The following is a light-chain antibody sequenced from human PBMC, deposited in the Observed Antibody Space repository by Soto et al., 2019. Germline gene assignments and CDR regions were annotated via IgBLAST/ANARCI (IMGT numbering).Light chain of an antibody. Sequence: EIVMTQSPATLSVSPWERATLSCRASKSVSSNLAWYQQKPGQAPRLLIYGASTRATGIPARFSGSGSGTEFTLTISSLQSEDFAVYYCQQYNNWPPMYTFGQGTKLEIK. CDR1: KSVSSN. V-gene: IGKV3-15*01. CDR2: GAS. J-gene: IGKJ2*01. CDR3: QQYNNWPPMYT.